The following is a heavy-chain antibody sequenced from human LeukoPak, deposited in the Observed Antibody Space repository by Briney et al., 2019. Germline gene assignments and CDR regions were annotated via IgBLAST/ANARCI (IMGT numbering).Heavy chain of an antibody. CDR1: GFSFRTST. J-gene: IGHJ4*02. Sequence: GGSLRLSCVASGFSFRTSTMNWVRQAPGKGLEWVSSIGSTSSDKYYIESVRGRLTISRDNAENTLFLEMNSLTADDTAMYYCVNGDQRESWGPGTRVTVSS. CDR2: IGSTSSDK. V-gene: IGHV3-21*01. CDR3: VNGDQRES. D-gene: IGHD4-17*01.